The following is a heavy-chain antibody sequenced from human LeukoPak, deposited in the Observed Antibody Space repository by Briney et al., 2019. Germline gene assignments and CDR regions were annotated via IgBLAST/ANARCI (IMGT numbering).Heavy chain of an antibody. D-gene: IGHD3-10*01. J-gene: IGHJ5*02. V-gene: IGHV3-30*04. CDR1: GFTFSSYA. CDR2: ISYDGSNK. Sequence: GGSLRLSCAASGFTFSSYAMHWVRQAPGKGLEWVAVISYDGSNKYYADSVKGRFTISRDNSKNTLYLQMNSLRAEDTAVYYCAKVLGSGLWFGDCWFDPWGQGTLVTVSS. CDR3: AKVLGSGLWFGDCWFDP.